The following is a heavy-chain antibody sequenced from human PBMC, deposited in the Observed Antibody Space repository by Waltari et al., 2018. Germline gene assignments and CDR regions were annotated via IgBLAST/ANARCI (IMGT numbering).Heavy chain of an antibody. Sequence: QVQLQESGPGLVKPSQTLSLTCTVSGCSISSGGYYWSWIRQPPGKGLEWIGYIYYSGSTYYNPSLKSLGTISVDTSKNQFSLKLSSVTAADTAVYYCARGGGYRRDRRAFDIWGQGTMVTVSS. D-gene: IGHD3-16*02. CDR1: GCSISSGGYY. CDR3: ARGGGYRRDRRAFDI. J-gene: IGHJ3*02. CDR2: IYYSGST. V-gene: IGHV4-31*01.